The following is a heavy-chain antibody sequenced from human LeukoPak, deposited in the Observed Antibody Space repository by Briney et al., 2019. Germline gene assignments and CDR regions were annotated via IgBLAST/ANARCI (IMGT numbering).Heavy chain of an antibody. D-gene: IGHD3-16*01. J-gene: IGHJ6*02. V-gene: IGHV3-23*01. CDR1: GLTFSAAW. CDR3: ARNQQLGGHSYYYYGMDV. CDR2: ISGGGVTT. Sequence: GGSLRLSCAASGLTFSAAWMNWVRQAPGKRLEWVSGISGGGVTTYYADSVKGRFTISRDNSKNTLYLQMNSLRADDTAIYYCARNQQLGGHSYYYYGMDVWGQGTTVTVSS.